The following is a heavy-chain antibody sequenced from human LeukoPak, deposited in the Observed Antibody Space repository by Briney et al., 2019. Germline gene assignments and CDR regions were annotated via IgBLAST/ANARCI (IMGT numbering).Heavy chain of an antibody. D-gene: IGHD2-21*01. CDR1: GGSISSGGYY. CDR3: ARHSSAWVPTYYFDY. Sequence: PSETLSLTCTVSGGSISSGGYYWSWIRQHPGKGLEWIGYIYYSGSTYYNPSLKSRVTISVDTSKNQFSLKLSSVTAADTAVYYCARHSSAWVPTYYFDYWGQGTLVTVSS. CDR2: IYYSGST. J-gene: IGHJ4*02. V-gene: IGHV4-31*03.